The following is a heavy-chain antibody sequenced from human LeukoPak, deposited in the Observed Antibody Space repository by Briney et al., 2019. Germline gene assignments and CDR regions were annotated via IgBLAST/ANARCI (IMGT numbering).Heavy chain of an antibody. CDR3: ARDSGNYHYDMDV. J-gene: IGHJ6*02. V-gene: IGHV1-46*02. CDR1: GYSFNSHH. D-gene: IGHD3-10*01. Sequence: WASVKVSCKPSGYSFNSHHVHWVRQAPGQGLEWMGINFFHDGTTSNTQKFPGRLTMTRDTSTSTVYMELSSLRSEDTAVYYCARDSGNYHYDMDVWGQGTTVIVSS. CDR2: NFFHDGTT.